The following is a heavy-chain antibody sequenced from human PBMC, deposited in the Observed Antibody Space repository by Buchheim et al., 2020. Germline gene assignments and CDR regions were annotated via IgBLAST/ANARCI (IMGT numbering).Heavy chain of an antibody. CDR2: ISGGGDST. J-gene: IGHJ4*02. Sequence: DVQLLESGGGLVQPGGSLRLSCAASGFTFSNYAMSWVRQAPGKGLEWVSAISGGGDSTYYAHSVQGRFTISRDNSKNTLSLQINSLRAEDTAIFYCAKNMTLGGTDYWGQGTL. CDR3: AKNMTLGGTDY. V-gene: IGHV3-23*01. D-gene: IGHD2-15*01. CDR1: GFTFSNYA.